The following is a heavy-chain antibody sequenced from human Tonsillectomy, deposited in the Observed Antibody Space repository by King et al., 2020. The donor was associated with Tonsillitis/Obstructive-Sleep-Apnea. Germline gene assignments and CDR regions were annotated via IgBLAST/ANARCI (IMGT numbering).Heavy chain of an antibody. J-gene: IGHJ4*02. CDR1: GHRFTSYW. V-gene: IGHV5-51*03. CDR2: IYPGDSDT. CDR3: AATRSPTTYPFDY. D-gene: IGHD1-1*01. Sequence: VQLVESGAEVKKPGESLKISCKGSGHRFTSYWIGWVRQMPGKGLEWMGIIYPGDSDTRYSPSFQGQVTILADKTISTAYLQWSSLKASDTAIYYCAATRSPTTYPFDYWGQGTLVTVSS.